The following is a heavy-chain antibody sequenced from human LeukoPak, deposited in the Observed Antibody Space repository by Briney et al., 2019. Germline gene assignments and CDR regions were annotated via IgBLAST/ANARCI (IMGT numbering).Heavy chain of an antibody. CDR3: ARGNDFSYNWFDP. V-gene: IGHV4-59*01. Sequence: PSETLPLTCTVSGGSISTYFWNWIRQTPGKGLEWIGYISYSGNTNYNPSLQSRVTISLDTSKDRFSMRLNSVTAAGAAVYYCARGNDFSYNWFDPWGQGILVTVSS. D-gene: IGHD3/OR15-3a*01. CDR1: GGSISTYF. CDR2: ISYSGNT. J-gene: IGHJ5*02.